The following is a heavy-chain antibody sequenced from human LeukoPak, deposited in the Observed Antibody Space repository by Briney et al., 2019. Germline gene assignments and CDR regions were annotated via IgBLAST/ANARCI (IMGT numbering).Heavy chain of an antibody. V-gene: IGHV3-23*01. CDR1: GFAFSSYA. D-gene: IGHD4-11*01. Sequence: GGSLRLSCAASGFAFSSYAMSWVRQAPGKGLEWVSTINGGGVNTHYADSVGGRFTISRDNSKNTLFLQMNSLRDEDTAVYYCAKDLYSNYGPADYWGQGNLVTVSS. J-gene: IGHJ4*02. CDR3: AKDLYSNYGPADY. CDR2: INGGGVNT.